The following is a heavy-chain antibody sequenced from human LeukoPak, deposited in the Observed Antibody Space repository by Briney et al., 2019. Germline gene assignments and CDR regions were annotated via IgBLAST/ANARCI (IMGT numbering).Heavy chain of an antibody. CDR1: GFTFNAFS. CDR3: TREQDREAAATVVGDY. V-gene: IGHV3-21*01. D-gene: IGHD4-23*01. J-gene: IGHJ4*02. Sequence: PGGSLRLSCAASGFTFNAFSMNWVRQAPGKGLEWVSSISSSSTFKYFGDAVKGRFTISRDNAKNSLYLQMNNLRAEDTAVYYCTREQDREAAATVVGDYWGQGTLVTVSS. CDR2: ISSSSTFK.